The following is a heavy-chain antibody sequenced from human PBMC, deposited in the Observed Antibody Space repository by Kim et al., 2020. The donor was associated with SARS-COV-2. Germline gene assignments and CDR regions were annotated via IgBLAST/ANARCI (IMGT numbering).Heavy chain of an antibody. D-gene: IGHD2-21*02. V-gene: IGHV3-21*01. J-gene: IGHJ5*02. CDR3: EAYCGGDCYLYNWFDP. Sequence: VKGRLTISRETAKNSLYLQMNSLRAEDTAVYYCEAYCGGDCYLYNWFDPWGQGTLVTVSS.